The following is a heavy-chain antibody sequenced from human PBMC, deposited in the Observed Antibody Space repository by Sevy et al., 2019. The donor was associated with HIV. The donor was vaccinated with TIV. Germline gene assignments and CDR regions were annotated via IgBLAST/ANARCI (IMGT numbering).Heavy chain of an antibody. D-gene: IGHD1-26*01. V-gene: IGHV3-74*01. CDR1: GFTFSSYW. CDR3: ARDRSGSYHVSDNWFDP. CDR2: IKSDGSST. Sequence: GGSLRLSCAASGFTFSSYWMHWVRQVPGKGLVWVSRIKSDGSSTSYADSVKGRFTISRDNAKNTLYLQMNSLRAEDTAVYYCARDRSGSYHVSDNWFDPRGQGTLVTVSS. J-gene: IGHJ5*02.